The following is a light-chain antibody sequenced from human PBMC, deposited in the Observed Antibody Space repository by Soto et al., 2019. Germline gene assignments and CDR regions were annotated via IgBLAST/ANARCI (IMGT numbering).Light chain of an antibody. J-gene: IGKJ4*01. CDR1: QNIRTH. V-gene: IGKV3-11*01. CDR3: QQRNDWPLT. CDR2: GAS. Sequence: EIVLTQSPATLSLSPGERATLSCKASQNIRTHLAWYLQKPGQPPRLLIFGASNRATGIPARFSGSGSGTDFTLTIRRLEPEDCGLYYWQQRNDWPLTFGGGARVEVK.